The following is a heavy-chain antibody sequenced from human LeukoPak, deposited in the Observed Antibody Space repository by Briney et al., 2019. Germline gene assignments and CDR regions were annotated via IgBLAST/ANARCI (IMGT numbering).Heavy chain of an antibody. J-gene: IGHJ4*02. CDR2: INPNSGGT. Sequence: ASVKVSCKASGYTFTGYYMHWVRQAPGQGLEWMGWINPNSGGTNYAQKFQGRVTMTRDTSISTAYMELSRLRSDDTAVYYCARDIPLRYFDWLLSSDDYWGQGTLVTVSS. D-gene: IGHD3-9*01. CDR1: GYTFTGYY. CDR3: ARDIPLRYFDWLLSSDDY. V-gene: IGHV1-2*02.